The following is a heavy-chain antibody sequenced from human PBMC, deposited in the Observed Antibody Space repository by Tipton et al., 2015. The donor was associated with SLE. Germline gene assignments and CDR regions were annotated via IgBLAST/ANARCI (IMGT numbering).Heavy chain of an antibody. CDR1: GFTFSTSA. J-gene: IGHJ4*02. Sequence: SLRLSCAASGFTFSTSAMPWVGQAPGKGLEWVAVIWYDGSKKFYADPVKGRFTISRDNSKNTVSLQMNSLRVEDTAVYFCARRWGGEFLDYWGQGTLVTVSS. V-gene: IGHV3-33*01. D-gene: IGHD3-16*01. CDR2: IWYDGSKK. CDR3: ARRWGGEFLDY.